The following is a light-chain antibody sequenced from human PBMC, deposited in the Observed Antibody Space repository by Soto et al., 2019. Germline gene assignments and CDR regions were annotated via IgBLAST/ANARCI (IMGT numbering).Light chain of an antibody. CDR3: QQHKNWLAIT. V-gene: IGKV3-15*01. CDR1: QSVSSN. CDR2: GAS. J-gene: IGKJ5*01. Sequence: DIVMTQSPATLSVSLGERATLSCRASQSVSSNLAWYQHKPGQAPRLLIYGASTRATGIPARFSGSGSGTEFTLTISSLQSEDFEVYYCQQHKNWLAITFGQGTRLEIK.